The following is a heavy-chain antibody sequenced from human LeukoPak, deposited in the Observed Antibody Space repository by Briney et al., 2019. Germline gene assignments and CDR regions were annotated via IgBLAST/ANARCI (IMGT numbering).Heavy chain of an antibody. Sequence: SETLSLTCTVSGSSITSTSYWAWFRQPPGKGLEWIATVFQLQTVRTFNNPSLESRVTTSLDTSQNQFSLNLTSVTAADTALYFCARVLNVPKLIDSWGQGTLVTVSS. CDR1: GSSITSTSY. D-gene: IGHD3-10*02. CDR3: ARVLNVPKLIDS. V-gene: IGHV4-38-2*02. CDR2: VFQLQTVRT. J-gene: IGHJ4*02.